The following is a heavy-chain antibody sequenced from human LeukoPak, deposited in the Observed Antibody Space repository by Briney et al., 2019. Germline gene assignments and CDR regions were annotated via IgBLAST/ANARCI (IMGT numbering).Heavy chain of an antibody. CDR2: ISAYNGNT. D-gene: IGHD3-9*01. V-gene: IGHV1-18*01. CDR1: GYTFTSYG. CDR3: VRDPSYYDILTGYLNGGFDP. J-gene: IGHJ5*02. Sequence: GASVKVSCKASGYTFTSYGISWVRQAPGQGLEWMGWISAYNGNTNYAQKLQGRVTMTTDTSTSTAYMELRSLRSDDTAVYYCVRDPSYYDILTGYLNGGFDPWGQGTLVTVSS.